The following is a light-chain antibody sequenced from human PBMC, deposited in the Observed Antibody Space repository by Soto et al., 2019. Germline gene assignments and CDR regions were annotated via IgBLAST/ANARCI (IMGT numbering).Light chain of an antibody. V-gene: IGLV2-14*01. CDR3: SSYTSSSTLVV. CDR1: SSDGGGYND. Sequence: QSALTQPASVSGSPGQSITISCTGTSSDGGGYNDVSWYQQHQGKAHKLMIYDVSNRPSGVSNRFSVSKSGNTASLTISGLHAEYEAEYYCSSYTSSSTLVVFGGGTKLTVL. J-gene: IGLJ2*01. CDR2: DVS.